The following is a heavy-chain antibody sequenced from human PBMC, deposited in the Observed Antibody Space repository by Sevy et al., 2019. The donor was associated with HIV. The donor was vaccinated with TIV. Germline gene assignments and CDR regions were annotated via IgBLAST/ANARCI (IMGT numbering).Heavy chain of an antibody. CDR3: ARGIYYGSGSYNGPSFWFDP. Sequence: SETLSLTCAVYGGSFSGYYWSWIRQPPGKGLEWIGEINHSGSTNYNPSLKSRVTISVDTSKNQSSLKLSSVTAADTAVYYCARGIYYGSGSYNGPSFWFDPWGQGTLVTVSS. CDR2: INHSGST. J-gene: IGHJ5*02. V-gene: IGHV4-34*01. D-gene: IGHD3-10*01. CDR1: GGSFSGYY.